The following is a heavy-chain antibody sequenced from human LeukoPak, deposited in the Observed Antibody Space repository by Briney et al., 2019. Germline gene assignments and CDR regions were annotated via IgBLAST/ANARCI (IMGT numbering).Heavy chain of an antibody. CDR3: ARPSGYCSGGSCYSSDYYYGMDV. Sequence: GGSLRLSCAASGFTFSSYAMSWVRQAPGKGLEWVSAISGSGGSTYYADSMKGRFTISRDNSKNTLYLQMNSLRAEDTAVYYCARPSGYCSGGSCYSSDYYYGMDVWGQGTTVTVSS. CDR1: GFTFSSYA. CDR2: ISGSGGST. V-gene: IGHV3-23*01. J-gene: IGHJ6*02. D-gene: IGHD2-15*01.